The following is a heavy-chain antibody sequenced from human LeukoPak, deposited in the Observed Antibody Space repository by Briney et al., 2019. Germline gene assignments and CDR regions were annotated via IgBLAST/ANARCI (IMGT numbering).Heavy chain of an antibody. Sequence: SETLSLTCTVSGYSISSGYYWGWIRQPPGKGLEWIGSIYHSGSTYYNPSLKRLVTISTETSKNNFSLKLTSVTAADTAIYYCTRDLCNWLIDYWGQGTLVTVSS. J-gene: IGHJ4*02. CDR3: TRDLCNWLIDY. CDR2: IYHSGST. CDR1: GYSISSGYY. D-gene: IGHD1-20*01. V-gene: IGHV4-38-2*02.